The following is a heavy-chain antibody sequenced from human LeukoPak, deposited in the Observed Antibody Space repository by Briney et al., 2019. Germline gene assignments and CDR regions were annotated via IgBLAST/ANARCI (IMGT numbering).Heavy chain of an antibody. J-gene: IGHJ3*02. V-gene: IGHV3-23*01. D-gene: IGHD5-18*01. CDR1: GFTFSSYA. Sequence: GGSLRLSCAASGFTFSSYAMNWVRQAPGKGLEWVSGISGSGGTTYYADSVTGRLTISRDNSKNTLYLQMNSLRAEDTAVYYCAKALGYRYGPNDAFDIWGQGTMVTVSS. CDR3: AKALGYRYGPNDAFDI. CDR2: ISGSGGTT.